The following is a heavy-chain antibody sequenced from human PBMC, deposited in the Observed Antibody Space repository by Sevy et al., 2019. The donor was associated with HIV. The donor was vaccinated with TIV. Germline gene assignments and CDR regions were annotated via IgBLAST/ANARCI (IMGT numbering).Heavy chain of an antibody. CDR1: GFSFDSYG. CDR2: ISGSGTRT. Sequence: VGSLRLSCAVSGFSFDSYGMTWVRQAPGRGLEWVSGISGSGTRTYYADSVKGRFIISRDNSKNTLYLQMNSLRSEDTAIYYLAKGGGGHYDPDEIGYYFYYYNMDVWGKGTTVTVSS. D-gene: IGHD3-22*01. V-gene: IGHV3-23*01. J-gene: IGHJ6*03. CDR3: AKGGGGHYDPDEIGYYFYYYNMDV.